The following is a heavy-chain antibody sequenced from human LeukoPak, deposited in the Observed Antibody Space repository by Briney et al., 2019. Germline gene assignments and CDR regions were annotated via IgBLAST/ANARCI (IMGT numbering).Heavy chain of an antibody. J-gene: IGHJ4*02. CDR1: GFTFSTYN. Sequence: GGSLRLSCVASGFTFSTYNMNWVRKAPGKGLEWVSTITGSGSYIYYADSVKGRFAISRDNSKNTLYLQMNSLRAEDTAVYYCVRDGSGYAMWDWGQGTLVTVSS. CDR2: ITGSGSYI. D-gene: IGHD5-12*01. CDR3: VRDGSGYAMWD. V-gene: IGHV3-21*01.